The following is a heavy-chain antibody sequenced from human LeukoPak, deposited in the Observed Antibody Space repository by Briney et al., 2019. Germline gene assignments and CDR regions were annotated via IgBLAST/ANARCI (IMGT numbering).Heavy chain of an antibody. Sequence: GGSLRLSCAASGFTLRSYGMHWVRQAPGKGLEWVAVISFDGRNKYYADSVKGRFTISRDNSKNMVYLQMNSLSSEDTAVYYCAKGDRAVVPPAFDVWGQGTMLTVS. CDR2: ISFDGRNK. V-gene: IGHV3-30*18. D-gene: IGHD4-23*01. J-gene: IGHJ3*01. CDR1: GFTLRSYG. CDR3: AKGDRAVVPPAFDV.